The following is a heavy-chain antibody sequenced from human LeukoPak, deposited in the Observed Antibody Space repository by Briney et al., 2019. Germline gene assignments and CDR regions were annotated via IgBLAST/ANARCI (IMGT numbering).Heavy chain of an antibody. CDR3: ARGVDYGRPGRFQH. D-gene: IGHD4-17*01. CDR2: IIPSFGTG. V-gene: IGHV1-69*13. J-gene: IGHJ1*01. Sequence: ASVKVSCKASGDTFSNYAISWVRQAPGQGLEWMGGIIPSFGTGNYVQKFQGRVTITADESTSTAYMELNSLRSEDTAMYYCARGVDYGRPGRFQHWGQGTLVTVSS. CDR1: GDTFSNYA.